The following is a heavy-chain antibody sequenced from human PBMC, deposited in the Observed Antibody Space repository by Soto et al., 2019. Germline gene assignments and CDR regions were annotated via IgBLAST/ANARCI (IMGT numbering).Heavy chain of an antibody. Sequence: ASVKVSCKASGYTFTSYYMHWVRPAPGQGLEWMGIINPSGGSTSYAQKFQGRVTMTRDTSTSTVYMELSSLRSEDTAVYYCARDPATDPAAETYNWFDPWGQGTLVTVSS. CDR2: INPSGGST. J-gene: IGHJ5*02. D-gene: IGHD6-13*01. CDR1: GYTFTSYY. CDR3: ARDPATDPAAETYNWFDP. V-gene: IGHV1-46*01.